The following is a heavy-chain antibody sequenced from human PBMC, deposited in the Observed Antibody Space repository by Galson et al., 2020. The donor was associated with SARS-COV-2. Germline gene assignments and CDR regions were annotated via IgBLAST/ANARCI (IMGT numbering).Heavy chain of an antibody. CDR1: GFTFSSYS. V-gene: IGHV3-21*01. CDR3: ATPRNAYYYDSSGSFDY. D-gene: IGHD3-22*01. Sequence: GGSLRLSCAASGFTFSSYSMNWVRQAPGKGLECVSSISSSSSYIYYADSVKGRFTISRDNAKNSLYLQMNSLRAEDTAVYYCATPRNAYYYDSSGSFDYCGQGTLVTVAS. CDR2: ISSSSSYI. J-gene: IGHJ4*02.